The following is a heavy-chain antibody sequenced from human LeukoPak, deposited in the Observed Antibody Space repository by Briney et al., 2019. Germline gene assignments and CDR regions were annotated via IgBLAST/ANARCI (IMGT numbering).Heavy chain of an antibody. CDR3: ARRNPWSGRDY. CDR2: IYYSGST. V-gene: IGHV4-39*01. J-gene: IGHJ4*02. D-gene: IGHD3-3*01. CDR1: GGSISSSSYY. Sequence: SETLSLTCTVSGGSISSSSYYCGWIRQPPGKGLEWIGSIYYSGSTYYNPSLKSRVTISVDTSKNQFSLKLSSVTAADTAVYYCARRNPWSGRDYWGQGTLVTVSS.